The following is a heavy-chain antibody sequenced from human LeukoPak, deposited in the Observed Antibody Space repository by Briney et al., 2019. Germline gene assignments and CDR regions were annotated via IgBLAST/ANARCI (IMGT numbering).Heavy chain of an antibody. J-gene: IGHJ3*02. CDR2: ISSSSSTI. D-gene: IGHD1-26*01. V-gene: IGHV3-48*01. Sequence: GGSLRLSCAASGFTFSSYSMNWVRQAPGKGLEWVSYISSSSSTIYYADSVKGRFTISRDNAKNSLYLQMNSLRAEDTAVYYCARDLSMGGGSYVAFDIWGQGTMVTVSS. CDR1: GFTFSSYS. CDR3: ARDLSMGGGSYVAFDI.